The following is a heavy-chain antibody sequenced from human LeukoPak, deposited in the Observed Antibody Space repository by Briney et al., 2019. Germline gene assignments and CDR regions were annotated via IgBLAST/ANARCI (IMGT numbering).Heavy chain of an antibody. J-gene: IGHJ6*02. CDR2: ISSSSSYI. Sequence: GGSLRLSCAASGFTFSSYSMNWVRQAPGKGLEWVSSISSSSSYIYYADSVKGRFTISRDNAKNSLYLQMNSLRAEDTAVYYCAREVTSGKRLRDYYGMDVWGQGTTVTVSS. V-gene: IGHV3-21*01. D-gene: IGHD3-10*01. CDR3: AREVTSGKRLRDYYGMDV. CDR1: GFTFSSYS.